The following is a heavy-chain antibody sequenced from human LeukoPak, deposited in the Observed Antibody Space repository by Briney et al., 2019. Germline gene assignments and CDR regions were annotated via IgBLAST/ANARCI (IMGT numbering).Heavy chain of an antibody. V-gene: IGHV1-2*02. D-gene: IGHD2-2*01. J-gene: IGHJ4*02. Sequence: GASVKVSCKASGYTFTGYYMHWVRQAPGQGLEWMGWINPNSGGTNYAQKFQGRVTMTRDTSISTAYMELSRLRSDDTAVYYCASAIQYCSSTSCLDYWGQGTLVTVSS. CDR1: GYTFTGYY. CDR2: INPNSGGT. CDR3: ASAIQYCSSTSCLDY.